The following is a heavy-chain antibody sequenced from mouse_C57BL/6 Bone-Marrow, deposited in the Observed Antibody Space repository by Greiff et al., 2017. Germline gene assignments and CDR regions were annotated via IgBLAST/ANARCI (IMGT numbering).Heavy chain of an antibody. J-gene: IGHJ4*01. Sequence: QVQLQQPGAELVMPGASVKLSCKASGYTFTSYWMHWVKQRPGQGLEWIGEIDPSDSYTNYNQKFKGKFTLTVDKSARTAYMQRSSLTSEDSAVYYCARRGIYYDYDDAMDYWGQGTSVTVSS. CDR3: ARRGIYYDYDDAMDY. CDR2: IDPSDSYT. D-gene: IGHD2-4*01. CDR1: GYTFTSYW. V-gene: IGHV1-69*01.